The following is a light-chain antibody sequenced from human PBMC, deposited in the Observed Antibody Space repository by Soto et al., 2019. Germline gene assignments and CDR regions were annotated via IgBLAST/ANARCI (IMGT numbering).Light chain of an antibody. J-gene: IGKJ4*01. CDR2: TGS. V-gene: IGKV1-12*01. CDR3: QRANSFPLT. Sequence: DIQMTQSPSSVSASVGDRVSITCRASQGISNWLAWYQQKPGRAPTLLIYTGSSLQSGVPSRFSGTGSGTDFTLTISSLQPEDVATYYCQRANSFPLTFGGGTKVEIK. CDR1: QGISNW.